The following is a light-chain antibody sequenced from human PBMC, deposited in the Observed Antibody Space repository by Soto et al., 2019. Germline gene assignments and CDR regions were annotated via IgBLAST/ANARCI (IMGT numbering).Light chain of an antibody. CDR2: EVT. CDR1: SYDIGGHNH. CDR3: CSYAGIITWV. V-gene: IGLV2-23*02. J-gene: IGLJ3*02. Sequence: QSALTQPASVSGSPGQSITISWTGTSYDIGGHNHVSWYQQHPGNSPKLIIYEVTERPSGVSNRFSASKSGTTASLTISGLQAEDEADYYCCSYAGIITWVCGGGTKLTVL.